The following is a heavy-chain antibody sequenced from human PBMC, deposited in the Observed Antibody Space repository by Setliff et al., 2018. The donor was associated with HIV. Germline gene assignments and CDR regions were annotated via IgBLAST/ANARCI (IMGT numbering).Heavy chain of an antibody. CDR2: ISGGGGTT. D-gene: IGHD3-10*01. V-gene: IGHV3-23*01. J-gene: IGHJ4*01. Sequence: EGFLRLSCAASGFTFSTYAMTWVRQGPGKVLEWVSGISGGGGTTYYAAAGKGRFTISRDNSKNTLYLQMNSPRADDPAVYYCAKRTSVGSLVWGQGTLVTVSS. CDR3: AKRTSVGSLV. CDR1: GFTFSTYA.